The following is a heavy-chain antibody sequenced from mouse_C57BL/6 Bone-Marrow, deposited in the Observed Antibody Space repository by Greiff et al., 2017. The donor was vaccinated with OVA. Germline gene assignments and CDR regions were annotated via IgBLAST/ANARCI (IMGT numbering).Heavy chain of an antibody. CDR3: ASYSAGPAWFAY. D-gene: IGHD1-1*01. V-gene: IGHV1-81*01. CDR2: IYPRSGNT. Sequence: VQLQQSGAELARPGASVKLSCKASGYTFTSYGISWVKQRTGQGLEWIGEIYPRSGNTYYNEKFKGKATLTADKSSSTAYMELRSLTSEDSAVDFCASYSAGPAWFAYWGQGTLVTVSA. J-gene: IGHJ3*01. CDR1: GYTFTSYG.